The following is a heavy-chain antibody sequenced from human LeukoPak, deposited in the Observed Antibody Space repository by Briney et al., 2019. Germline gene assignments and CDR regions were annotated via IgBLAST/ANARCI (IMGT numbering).Heavy chain of an antibody. CDR2: IYHSGST. Sequence: SETLSLTCTVSGGSISSGGYYWSWIRQPPGKGLEWIGYIYHSGSTYCNPSLKSRVTISVDRSKNQFSLKLSSVTAADTAVYYCARGRDTMLDYWGQGTLVTVSS. J-gene: IGHJ4*02. D-gene: IGHD3-10*01. CDR3: ARGRDTMLDY. V-gene: IGHV4-30-2*01. CDR1: GGSISSGGYY.